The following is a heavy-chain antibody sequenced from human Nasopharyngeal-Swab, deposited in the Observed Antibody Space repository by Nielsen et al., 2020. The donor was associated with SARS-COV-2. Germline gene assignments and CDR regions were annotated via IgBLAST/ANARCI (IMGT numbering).Heavy chain of an antibody. D-gene: IGHD5/OR15-5a*01. J-gene: IGHJ6*02. CDR3: ARGPRYSVYDYRLYYGMDV. Sequence: WVRQAPGQGPEWMGGIIPTIATADYVQKFQGRVTISADESTSTSYLELSSLRSEDTAVYYCARGPRYSVYDYRLYYGMDVWGQGTTVTVSS. V-gene: IGHV1-69*01. CDR2: IIPTIATA.